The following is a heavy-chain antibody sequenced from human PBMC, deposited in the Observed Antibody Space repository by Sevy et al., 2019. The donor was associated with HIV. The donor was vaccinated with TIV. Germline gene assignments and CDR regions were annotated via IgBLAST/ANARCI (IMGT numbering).Heavy chain of an antibody. Sequence: ASVKVSCKASGYTFTGYSMHWVRQAPGQGLEWMGWINPNSGGRNYAQKFQGRVTMTRDTSINTAYMDMRNLRVDDTAVYFCARVWNSDYYDSSGPNWFDTWGQGTLVTVSS. J-gene: IGHJ5*02. D-gene: IGHD3-22*01. CDR2: INPNSGGR. CDR1: GYTFTGYS. V-gene: IGHV1-2*02. CDR3: ARVWNSDYYDSSGPNWFDT.